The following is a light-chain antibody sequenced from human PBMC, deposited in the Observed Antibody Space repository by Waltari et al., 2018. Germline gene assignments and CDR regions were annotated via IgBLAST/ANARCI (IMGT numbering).Light chain of an antibody. CDR1: SGHITNV. Sequence: QLELTQSPSASASLGASVKLTCTLSSGHITNVVAWHQQQPQKGPRYLMKVNSDGSHSRGDEIPDRFSCSSSGAERYLTISSLQSEDEADYYCQTGGHGTWVFGGGTKLTVL. V-gene: IGLV4-69*01. J-gene: IGLJ3*02. CDR2: VNSDGSH. CDR3: QTGGHGTWV.